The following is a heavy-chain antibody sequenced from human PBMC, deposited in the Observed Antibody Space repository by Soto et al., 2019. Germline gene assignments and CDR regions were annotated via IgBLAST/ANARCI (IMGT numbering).Heavy chain of an antibody. CDR3: ARLGYCSGGSCYDY. J-gene: IGHJ4*02. CDR1: GFTFSSYS. D-gene: IGHD2-15*01. V-gene: IGHV3-21*01. CDR2: ISSSSSYI. Sequence: GGSLRLSCTASGFTFSSYSMNWVRQAPGKGLEWVSSISSSSSYIYYADSVKGRFTISRDNAKNSLYLQMNSLRAEDTAVYYCARLGYCSGGSCYDYWGQGTLVTVSS.